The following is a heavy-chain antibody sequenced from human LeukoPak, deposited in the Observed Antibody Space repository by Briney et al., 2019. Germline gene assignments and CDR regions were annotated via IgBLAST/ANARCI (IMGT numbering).Heavy chain of an antibody. Sequence: PGGSLRLSCAASGFTFSSYAMSWVRQAPGKGLEWVSAISGSGGSTYYADSVKGRFTISRDNSKNTLYLQMNSLRAEDTAVYYCAKDPLSSTVTCDDAFDIWGQGTMVTVSS. D-gene: IGHD4-17*01. CDR2: ISGSGGST. CDR3: AKDPLSSTVTCDDAFDI. V-gene: IGHV3-23*01. J-gene: IGHJ3*02. CDR1: GFTFSSYA.